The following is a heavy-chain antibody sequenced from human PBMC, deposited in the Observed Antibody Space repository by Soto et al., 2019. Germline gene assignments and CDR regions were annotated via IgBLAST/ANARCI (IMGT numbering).Heavy chain of an antibody. CDR2: IYPGDSET. CDR3: VRQGMDV. V-gene: IGHV5-51*01. J-gene: IGHJ6*02. Sequence: PGESLKISCKGSGFSFHTYWIAWVRQMPGKGLEWMGIIYPGDSETRYSPALQGQVTMSADKPITTAYLQWSSLKASDTAMYYCVRQGMDVWGQGTTVTVSS. CDR1: GFSFHTYW.